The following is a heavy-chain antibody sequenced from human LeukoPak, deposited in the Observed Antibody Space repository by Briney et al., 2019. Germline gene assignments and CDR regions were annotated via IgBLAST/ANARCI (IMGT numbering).Heavy chain of an antibody. CDR1: GFTFSSYA. J-gene: IGHJ4*02. Sequence: PGGSLRLSCAASGFTFSSYAMHWVRQAPGKGLEWVSGISWNSVNIGHEDSVKGRFTISRDNAKNSLRLQMNSLRPEDTALYYCVKDRGLRNQWLQVTYDSWGQGTLVTVSS. D-gene: IGHD5-24*01. V-gene: IGHV3-9*01. CDR2: ISWNSVNI. CDR3: VKDRGLRNQWLQVTYDS.